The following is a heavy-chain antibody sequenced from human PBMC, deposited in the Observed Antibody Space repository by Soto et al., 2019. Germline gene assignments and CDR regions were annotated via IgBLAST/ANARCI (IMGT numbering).Heavy chain of an antibody. J-gene: IGHJ4*02. D-gene: IGHD3-16*01. V-gene: IGHV3-9*01. Sequence: EVQLVESGGGLVQPGRSLRLSCAAYGFTFDDCAMQWVRQAPGKGLEWVSGISGNSGSTGYADSVKDRFTIARDNATKYLYLQMNSLRPEDTALYYCAKAPQTVGGISYFDHWGQGALVTVSS. CDR3: AKAPQTVGGISYFDH. CDR2: ISGNSGST. CDR1: GFTFDDCA.